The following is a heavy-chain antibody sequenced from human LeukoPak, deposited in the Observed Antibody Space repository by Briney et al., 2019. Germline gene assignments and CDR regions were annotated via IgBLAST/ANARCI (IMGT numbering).Heavy chain of an antibody. V-gene: IGHV3-33*06. Sequence: PGRSLRLSCAASGFTFSSYGMHWVRQAPGKGLEWVAVIWYDGSNKYYADSVKGRFTISRDNSKNTLYLQMNSLRAEDTAVYYCAKEMATTPGYYFGYWGQGTLVTVSS. J-gene: IGHJ4*02. CDR1: GFTFSSYG. D-gene: IGHD5-24*01. CDR2: IWYDGSNK. CDR3: AKEMATTPGYYFGY.